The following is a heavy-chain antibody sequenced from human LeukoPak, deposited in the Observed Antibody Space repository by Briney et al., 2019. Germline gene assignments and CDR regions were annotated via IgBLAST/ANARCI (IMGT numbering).Heavy chain of an antibody. D-gene: IGHD2-15*01. J-gene: IGHJ5*02. CDR1: GFTFSDYY. Sequence: PGGSLRLSCAASGFTFSDYYMTWIRQAPGRGLEWISYINGSSSDTNYADSVRGRFTISRDNAKNSLYLLINSLRVEDTAVYYCARRGTTYCTVDSCHPNWFDPWGQGTLVTVSS. CDR3: ARRGTTYCTVDSCHPNWFDP. CDR2: INGSSSDT. V-gene: IGHV3-11*03.